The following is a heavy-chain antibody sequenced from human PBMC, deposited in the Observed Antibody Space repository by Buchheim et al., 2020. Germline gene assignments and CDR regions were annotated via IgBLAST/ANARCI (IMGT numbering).Heavy chain of an antibody. CDR1: GGSISGYY. CDR2: IYFSGGS. Sequence: QVQLQESGPGLVKPSETLSLSCTVSGGSISGYYYSWIRLSPGKGLEWFGHIYFSGGSSYNPSLKSRVTISADTAENQLSLKLTSVSAADTAVYYCARDALVGGWPIFDHWGQGTL. D-gene: IGHD6-19*01. J-gene: IGHJ4*02. CDR3: ARDALVGGWPIFDH. V-gene: IGHV4-59*01.